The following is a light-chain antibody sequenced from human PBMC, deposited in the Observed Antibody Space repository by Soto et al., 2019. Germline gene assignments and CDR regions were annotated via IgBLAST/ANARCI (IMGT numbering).Light chain of an antibody. CDR1: QGISTY. CDR2: SAS. Sequence: DIQMTQSPSSVSASVGDRVTITCRASQGISTYLGWYQQKPGKAPKSLIYSASSLQSGVPSKFSGVGSGTEFTLTITGIQPDDFATYFCQQYYRYPWTFGQGTKVEI. V-gene: IGKV1-16*02. J-gene: IGKJ1*01. CDR3: QQYYRYPWT.